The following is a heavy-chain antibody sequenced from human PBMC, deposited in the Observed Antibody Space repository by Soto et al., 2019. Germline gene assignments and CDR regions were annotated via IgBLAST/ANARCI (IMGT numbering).Heavy chain of an antibody. Sequence: SVNVSCKASGDTFNSYAISWVRRAPGQGLEWMGGIIPIFHKANYAQKFQARVTMTADESARTAYMELSGLRSEDTAVYYCARVGYCNTTGCLFYYYHHGREVWGQGTTVITSS. V-gene: IGHV1-69*13. CDR2: IIPIFHKA. CDR3: ARVGYCNTTGCLFYYYHHGREV. D-gene: IGHD2-2*01. J-gene: IGHJ6*02. CDR1: GDTFNSYA.